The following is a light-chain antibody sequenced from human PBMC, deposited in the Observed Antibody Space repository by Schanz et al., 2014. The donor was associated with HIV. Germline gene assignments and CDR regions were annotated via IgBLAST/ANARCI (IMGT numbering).Light chain of an antibody. CDR3: AAWDDSLSGRV. V-gene: IGLV1-47*01. CDR2: RNN. Sequence: QSVLTQPPSVSGAPGQRVTISCTGSSSNIGSVYDVHWYQQLPGTAPNLLISRNNQRPSGVPDRFSGSKSGTSASLAISGLRFEDEADYYCAAWDDSLSGRVFGGGTKLTVL. CDR1: SSNIGSVYD. J-gene: IGLJ3*02.